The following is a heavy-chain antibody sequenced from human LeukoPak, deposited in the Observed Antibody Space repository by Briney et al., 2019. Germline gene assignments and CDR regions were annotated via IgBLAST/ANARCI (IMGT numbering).Heavy chain of an antibody. CDR2: IYYSGST. Sequence: SETLSLTCTASGGSISSSSYYWGWIRQPPGKGLEWIGSIYYSGSTYYNPSLKSRVTISVDTSKNQFSLKLSSVTAADTAVYYCARGYGSGPDAFDIWGQGTMVTVSS. CDR3: ARGYGSGPDAFDI. V-gene: IGHV4-39*07. J-gene: IGHJ3*02. CDR1: GGSISSSSYY. D-gene: IGHD3-10*01.